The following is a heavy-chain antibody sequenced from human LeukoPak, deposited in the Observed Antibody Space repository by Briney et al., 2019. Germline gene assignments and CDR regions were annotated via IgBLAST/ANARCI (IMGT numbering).Heavy chain of an antibody. Sequence: SETLSLTCTVSGGSISSGGYYWSWIRQHPGKGLEGIGYIYYSGSTYYNPSLKSRVTISVDTSKNQFSLKLSSVPAADTAVYYWGGGGGLWFGELYYWGQGTLVTVSS. CDR2: IYYSGST. CDR1: GGSISSGGYY. J-gene: IGHJ4*02. D-gene: IGHD3-10*01. V-gene: IGHV4-31*03. CDR3: GGGGGLWFGELYY.